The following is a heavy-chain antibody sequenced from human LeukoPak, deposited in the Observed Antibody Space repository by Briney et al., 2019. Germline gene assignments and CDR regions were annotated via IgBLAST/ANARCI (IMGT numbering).Heavy chain of an antibody. CDR1: GYTFTSYY. Sequence: GASVKVSCKASGYTFTSYYMHWVRQATGQGLEWMGWMNPNSGNTGYAQKFRGRVTMTRNTSISTAYMELSSLRSEDTAVYYCARGGGEYYDFWSGYYGGYFDYWGQGTLVTVSS. CDR2: MNPNSGNT. D-gene: IGHD3-3*01. J-gene: IGHJ4*02. V-gene: IGHV1-8*02. CDR3: ARGGGEYYDFWSGYYGGYFDY.